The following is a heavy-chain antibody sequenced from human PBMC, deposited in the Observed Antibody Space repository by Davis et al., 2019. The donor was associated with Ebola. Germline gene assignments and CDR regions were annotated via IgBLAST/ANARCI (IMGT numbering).Heavy chain of an antibody. CDR2: ISYDGSNK. J-gene: IGHJ6*02. D-gene: IGHD6-19*01. V-gene: IGHV3-30-3*01. CDR1: GFTFSSYA. CDR3: ARHLPIAVAGTGAYYYYYYGMDV. Sequence: GESLKISCAASGFTFSSYAMHWVRQAPGKGLEWVAVISYDGSNKYYADSVKGRFTISRDNSKNTLYLQMNSLRAEDTAVYYCARHLPIAVAGTGAYYYYYYGMDVWGQGTTVTVSS.